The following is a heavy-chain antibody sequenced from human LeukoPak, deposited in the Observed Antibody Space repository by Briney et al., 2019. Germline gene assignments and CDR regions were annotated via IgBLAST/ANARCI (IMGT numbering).Heavy chain of an antibody. J-gene: IGHJ4*02. CDR1: GGSVSNTNYY. V-gene: IGHV4-39*01. CDR2: ISYSGST. CDR3: ARQRITFGGVISIFDS. Sequence: PSETLSLTCTVSGGSVSNTNYYWGWIRQPPGKGLEWIGSISYSGSTYYNPSLKSRITISVDTSKNQFSLRVSSLTAADTAVYYCARQRITFGGVISIFDSWGQGTLVTVSS. D-gene: IGHD3-16*02.